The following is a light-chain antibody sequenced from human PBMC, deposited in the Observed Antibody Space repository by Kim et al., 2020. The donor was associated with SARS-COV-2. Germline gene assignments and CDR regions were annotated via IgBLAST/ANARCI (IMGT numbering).Light chain of an antibody. J-gene: IGLJ2*01. CDR3: NSRDSSSSPVL. Sequence: SSELTQDPAVSVALGQTVRITCQGDSLRTHNANWYQQKPGQAPILVISDNRNRPSGIPDRFSGSSSGNTASLTITGAQADDEADYYCNSRDSSSSPVLFGGGTQLTVL. CDR2: DNR. CDR1: SLRTHN. V-gene: IGLV3-19*01.